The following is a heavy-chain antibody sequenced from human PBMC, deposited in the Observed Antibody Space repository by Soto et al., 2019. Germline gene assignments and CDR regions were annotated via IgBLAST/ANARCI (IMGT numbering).Heavy chain of an antibody. CDR3: ANTGXXXRQAPFDY. D-gene: IGHD4-17*01. CDR1: GFTFSSYG. J-gene: IGHJ4*02. V-gene: IGHV3-30*18. Sequence: QVQLVESGGGVVQPGRSLRLSCAASGFTFSSYGMHWVRQAPGKGLEWVAVISYDGSNKYYADSVKGRFTISRDNSKNTLYLQMNSLRAEDTAVYXCANTGXXXRQAPFDYWGQGTLVTVSS. CDR2: ISYDGSNK.